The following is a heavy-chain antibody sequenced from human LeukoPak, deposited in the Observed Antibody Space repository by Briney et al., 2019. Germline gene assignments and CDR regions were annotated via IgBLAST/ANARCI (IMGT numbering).Heavy chain of an antibody. CDR3: ARDWWGYDVLTGDNWFDP. CDR2: MNPNSGNT. V-gene: IGHV1-8*01. CDR1: GYTFTSYD. Sequence: ASVKVSCKASGYTFTSYDINWVRQATGQGLEWMGWMNPNSGNTGYAQKFQGRVTMTRNTSISTAYMELSSLRSEDTAAYYCARDWWGYDVLTGDNWFDPWGQGTLVTVSS. D-gene: IGHD3-9*01. J-gene: IGHJ5*02.